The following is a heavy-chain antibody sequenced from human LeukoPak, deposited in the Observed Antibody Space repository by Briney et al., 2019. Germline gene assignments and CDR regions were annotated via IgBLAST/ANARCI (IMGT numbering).Heavy chain of an antibody. J-gene: IGHJ4*02. V-gene: IGHV3-48*04. CDR1: GLTFRSYW. Sequence: GGSLRLSCTASGLTFRSYWMTWVRQAPGKGLEWVSYISSSGSTIDYADSVKGRFTISRDNAKNSLYLQMNSLRAEDTAVYHCAREGRFLEWLLREFDYWGQGTLVTVS. D-gene: IGHD3-3*01. CDR2: ISSSGSTI. CDR3: AREGRFLEWLLREFDY.